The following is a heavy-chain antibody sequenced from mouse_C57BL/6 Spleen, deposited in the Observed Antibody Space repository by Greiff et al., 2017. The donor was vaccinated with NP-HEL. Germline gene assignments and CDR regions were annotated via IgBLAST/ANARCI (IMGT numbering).Heavy chain of an antibody. J-gene: IGHJ3*01. CDR3: ARGLGAY. CDR1: GYTFTDYN. Sequence: EVQLVESGPELVKPGASVKIPCKASGYTFTDYNMDWVKQSHGKSLEWIGDINPNNGGTIYNQKFKGKATLTVDKSSSTAYMELRSLTSEDTAVYYCARGLGAYWGQGTLVTVSA. D-gene: IGHD3-3*01. CDR2: INPNNGGT. V-gene: IGHV1-18*01.